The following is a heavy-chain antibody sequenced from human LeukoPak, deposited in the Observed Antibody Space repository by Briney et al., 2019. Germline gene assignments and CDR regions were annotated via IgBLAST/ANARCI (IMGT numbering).Heavy chain of an antibody. J-gene: IGHJ2*01. D-gene: IGHD3-22*01. Sequence: GASVKVPCKASGGTFSSYAISWVRQAPGQGLEWMGGIIPIFGTANYAQKFQGRVTITADESTSTAYMELSSLRSEDTAVYYCARCHVDDSSGYYDWYFDLWGRGTLVTVSS. CDR3: ARCHVDDSSGYYDWYFDL. CDR1: GGTFSSYA. V-gene: IGHV1-69*13. CDR2: IIPIFGTA.